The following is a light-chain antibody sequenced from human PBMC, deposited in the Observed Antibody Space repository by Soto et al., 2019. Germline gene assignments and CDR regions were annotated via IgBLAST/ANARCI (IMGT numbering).Light chain of an antibody. CDR2: GAS. CDR1: QSVSSSY. V-gene: IGKV3-20*01. J-gene: IGKJ4*01. CDR3: QQYGSSQT. Sequence: EIVWTQSPGTLPLSPGERATLSCRASQSVSSSYLAWYQQKPGQAHRLLIYGASSRATGIPDRFSGSGSGTDFSLTISRLEPEDFAVYFCQQYGSSQTFGGGTKVEIK.